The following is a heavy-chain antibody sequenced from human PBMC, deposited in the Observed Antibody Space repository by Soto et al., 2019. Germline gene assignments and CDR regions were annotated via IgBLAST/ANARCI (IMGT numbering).Heavy chain of an antibody. CDR2: IYYSGST. Sequence: SETLSLTCTVSGGSISSSSYYWGWIRQPPGKGLEWIGSIYYSGSTYYNPSLKSRVTISVDTSKNQFSLKLSSVTAGDTAVYYCALVLRYFHWLYPRADPRDYFDYWGQGTLVTVSS. J-gene: IGHJ4*02. CDR1: GGSISSSSYY. CDR3: ALVLRYFHWLYPRADPRDYFDY. D-gene: IGHD3-9*01. V-gene: IGHV4-39*01.